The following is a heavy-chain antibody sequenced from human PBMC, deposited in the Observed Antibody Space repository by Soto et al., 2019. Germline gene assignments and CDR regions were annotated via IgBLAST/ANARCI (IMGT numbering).Heavy chain of an antibody. V-gene: IGHV1-3*01. CDR1: GYTFTNYA. CDR3: ARVTGYYAPDY. J-gene: IGHJ4*02. CDR2: INAGNGNT. Sequence: QVQLVQSGAEVKKRGASVKVSCKASGYTFTNYAMHWVRQAPGQRLEWMGWINAGNGNTKYSQKFQGRVTITRDTSASTAYMELSSLRSEDTAVYYCARVTGYYAPDYWGQGTLVTVSS. D-gene: IGHD3-9*01.